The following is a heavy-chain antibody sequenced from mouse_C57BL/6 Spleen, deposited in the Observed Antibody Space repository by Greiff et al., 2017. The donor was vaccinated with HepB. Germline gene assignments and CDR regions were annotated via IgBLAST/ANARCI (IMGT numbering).Heavy chain of an antibody. CDR3: ARWGYYGRGGYFDY. CDR1: GYSFTDYN. Sequence: LQESGPELVKPGASVKISCKASGYSFTDYNMNWVKQSNGKSLEWIGVINPNYGTTSYNQKFKGKATLTVDQSSSTAYMQLNSLTSEDSAVYYCARWGYYGRGGYFDYWGQGTTLTVSS. J-gene: IGHJ2*01. V-gene: IGHV1-39*01. D-gene: IGHD1-1*01. CDR2: INPNYGTT.